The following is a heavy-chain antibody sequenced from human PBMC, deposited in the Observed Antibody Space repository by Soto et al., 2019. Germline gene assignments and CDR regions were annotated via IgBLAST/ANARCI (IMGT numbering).Heavy chain of an antibody. CDR1: GFTFSTSG. D-gene: IGHD2-2*01. CDR2: IWYDGSNK. Sequence: PGGSLRLSCAASGFTFSTSGMHWVRQAPGKGLEWVAIIWYDGSNKYYADSVKGRFTISRDNSKNTLYLQMNSLRAEDTAVYYCARDLDCSSTSCRDYWGQGTLVTVSS. J-gene: IGHJ4*02. CDR3: ARDLDCSSTSCRDY. V-gene: IGHV3-33*01.